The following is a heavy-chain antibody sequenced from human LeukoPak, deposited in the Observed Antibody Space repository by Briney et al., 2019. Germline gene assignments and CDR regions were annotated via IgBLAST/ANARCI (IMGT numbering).Heavy chain of an antibody. J-gene: IGHJ4*02. CDR1: GDSIGIYY. CDR3: ARVRGYSYGYLDY. CDR2: ISNSGST. V-gene: IGHV4-59*08. D-gene: IGHD5-18*01. Sequence: SETLSLTCTVSGDSIGIYYWTWIRQPPGKGLEWIGYISNSGSTNYNPSLKSRVTISVDTSKKQVSLKLRSVTAADTAVYYCARVRGYSYGYLDYWGQGTLVTVSS.